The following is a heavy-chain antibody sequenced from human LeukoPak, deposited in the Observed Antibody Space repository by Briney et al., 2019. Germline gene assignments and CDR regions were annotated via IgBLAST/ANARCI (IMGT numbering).Heavy chain of an antibody. CDR2: ISAYNGNT. J-gene: IGHJ3*02. CDR3: ARMYYYDSSGSTPDAFDI. D-gene: IGHD3-22*01. CDR1: GYTFTSYG. V-gene: IGHV1-18*01. Sequence: ASVKVSCKASGYTFTSYGISWVRQAPGQGLEWMGWISAYNGNTNYAQKLQGRVTMTTDTSTSTAYMELRSLGSDDTAVYYCARMYYYDSSGSTPDAFDIWGQGTMVTVSS.